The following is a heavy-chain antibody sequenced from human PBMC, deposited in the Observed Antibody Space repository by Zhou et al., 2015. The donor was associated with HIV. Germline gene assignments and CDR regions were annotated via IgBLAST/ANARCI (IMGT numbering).Heavy chain of an antibody. CDR3: ARRRFEGSLSLDT. Sequence: EVHLVESGGGLAQPGGSLRLSCAASGFAFNRFSMNWVRQRPGKGLEWISYISSSSATIHYSESVRGRFNISRDNAKNSVYLQMDGLRDEDTAIYYCARRRFEGSLSLDTWGHGTMVTVSS. CDR1: GFAFNRFS. CDR2: ISSSSATI. D-gene: IGHD3-10*01. J-gene: IGHJ5*01. V-gene: IGHV3-48*02.